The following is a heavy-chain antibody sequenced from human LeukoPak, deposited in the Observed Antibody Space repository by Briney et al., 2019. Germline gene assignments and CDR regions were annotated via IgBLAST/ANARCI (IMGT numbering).Heavy chain of an antibody. J-gene: IGHJ5*02. V-gene: IGHV4-38-2*01. CDR1: GYPISSGYY. CDR2: IYHSGST. CDR3: ARHNPLTYYDFWSGPINWFDP. Sequence: SETLSLTCAVSGYPISSGYYWGWIRQPPGKGLEWIGSIYHSGSTYYNPSLKSRVTISVDTSKNQFSLKLSSVTAADTAVYYCARHNPLTYYDFWSGPINWFDPWGQGTLVTVSS. D-gene: IGHD3-3*01.